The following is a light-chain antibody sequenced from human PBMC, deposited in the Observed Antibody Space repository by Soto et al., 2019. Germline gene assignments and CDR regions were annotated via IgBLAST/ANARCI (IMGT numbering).Light chain of an antibody. CDR2: DVS. CDR1: SSDVGGYNY. Sequence: QSVLTQPGSVSGSPGQSITISCTGTSSDVGGYNYVSWYQQHPGKAPKLMIYDVSNRPSGVSNRFSGSKSGNTASLTISGLQAEDEADYYCSSYTSSSTLGVFGGGTKVTVL. V-gene: IGLV2-14*01. CDR3: SSYTSSSTLGV. J-gene: IGLJ2*01.